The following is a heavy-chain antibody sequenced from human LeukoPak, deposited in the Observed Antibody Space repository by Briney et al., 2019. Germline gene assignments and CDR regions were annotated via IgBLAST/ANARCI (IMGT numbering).Heavy chain of an antibody. V-gene: IGHV3-74*01. Sequence: PGGSLRLSCAASGFAFNKYWMHWVRQTPGKGLVWVSRINGDGSTTSYADSVKGGFTISRDNAKNTLYLQMNSLRAEDTALYYCAREGIAAAGTFAFFDYWGQGTLVTVSS. J-gene: IGHJ4*02. CDR2: INGDGSTT. CDR3: AREGIAAAGTFAFFDY. D-gene: IGHD6-13*01. CDR1: GFAFNKYW.